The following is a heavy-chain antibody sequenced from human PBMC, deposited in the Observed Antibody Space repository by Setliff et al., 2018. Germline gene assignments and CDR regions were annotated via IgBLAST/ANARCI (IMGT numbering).Heavy chain of an antibody. CDR3: ARDVFPYHYEGAFDI. CDR1: GCTFTSHY. CDR2: INPSSGRT. Sequence: EASVKVSCKASGCTFTSHYMHWVRQAPGLGLEWMGTINPSSGRTSYAQKFQGRVTMTRDTSTSTVYMDMSSLRSEDTAVYYCARDVFPYHYEGAFDIWGQGTMVTVSS. V-gene: IGHV1-46*01. D-gene: IGHD3-22*01. J-gene: IGHJ3*02.